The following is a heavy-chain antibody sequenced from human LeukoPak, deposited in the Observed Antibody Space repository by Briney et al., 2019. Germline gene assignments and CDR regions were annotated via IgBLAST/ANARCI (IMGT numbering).Heavy chain of an antibody. CDR3: ARDQRPLGY. Sequence: GGSLRLSCAASGFTFSNYGMNWVRQAPGKGLEWVSGISGSGGSAYSADSVKGRFIISRDNSKNMLYLQMNSLRAEDTAVYYCARDQRPLGYWGQGTLVTVSS. V-gene: IGHV3-23*01. J-gene: IGHJ4*02. D-gene: IGHD5-24*01. CDR2: ISGSGGSA. CDR1: GFTFSNYG.